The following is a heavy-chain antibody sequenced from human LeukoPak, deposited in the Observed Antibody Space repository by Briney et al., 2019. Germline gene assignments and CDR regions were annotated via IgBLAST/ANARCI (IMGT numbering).Heavy chain of an antibody. V-gene: IGHV4-59*01. CDR3: ARAKRFSMVRGVIQPYFDY. CDR1: GGSISSYY. J-gene: IGHJ4*02. D-gene: IGHD3-10*01. CDR2: IYYSGST. Sequence: SETLSLTCTVSGGSISSYYWSWIRQPPGKELEWIGYIYYSGSTNYNPSLKSRVTISVDTSKNQFSLKLSSVTAADTAVYYCARAKRFSMVRGVIQPYFDYWGQGTLVTVSS.